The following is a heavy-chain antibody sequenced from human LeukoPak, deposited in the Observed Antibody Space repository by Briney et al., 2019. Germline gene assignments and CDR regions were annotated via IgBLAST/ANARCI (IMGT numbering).Heavy chain of an antibody. D-gene: IGHD3-16*01. CDR1: GGSFSGYY. CDR2: IHHSGST. J-gene: IGHJ4*02. Sequence: SETLSLTCAVYGGSFSGYYWSWLRQPPGKGLEWIGEIHHSGSTNYNPSLKSPVTISVDTSKNQFSLKLSSLTAPDTAMYYCARGDYVWGSSHNFVYWGQGTLVTVSS. CDR3: ARGDYVWGSSHNFVY. V-gene: IGHV4-34*01.